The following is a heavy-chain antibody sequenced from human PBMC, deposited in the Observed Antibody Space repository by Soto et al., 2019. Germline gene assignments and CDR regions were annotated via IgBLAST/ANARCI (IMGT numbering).Heavy chain of an antibody. CDR3: AKDPILSYYYYGMDV. CDR1: GFTFSSYA. Sequence: HPGGSLRLSCAASGFTFSSYAMSWVRQAPGKGLEWVSAISGSGGSTYYADSVKGRFTISRDNSKNTLYLQMNSLRAEDTAVYYCAKDPILSYYYYGMDVWGQGTTVTVSS. J-gene: IGHJ6*02. CDR2: ISGSGGST. V-gene: IGHV3-23*01.